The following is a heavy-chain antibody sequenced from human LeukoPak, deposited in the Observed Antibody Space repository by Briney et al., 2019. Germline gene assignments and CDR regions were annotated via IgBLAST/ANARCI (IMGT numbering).Heavy chain of an antibody. CDR3: ARTSPYSSSCWDY. Sequence: PSETLSLTCAVYGGSFSGYYWTWIRQPPGKGLEWLGYVYYSGSTNYNPSLKSRVTISVDTSKSQFSLKLSSVTAADTAVYYCARTSPYSSSCWDYWGQGTLVTVSS. CDR1: GGSFSGYY. CDR2: VYYSGST. V-gene: IGHV4-59*01. J-gene: IGHJ4*02. D-gene: IGHD6-13*01.